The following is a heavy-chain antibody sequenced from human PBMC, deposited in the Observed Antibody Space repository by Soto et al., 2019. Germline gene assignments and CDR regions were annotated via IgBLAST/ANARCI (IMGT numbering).Heavy chain of an antibody. CDR3: ARDLVGKGSSRWYCGMDV. CDR2: ISYDGSNK. J-gene: IGHJ6*02. V-gene: IGHV3-30-3*01. Sequence: QVQLVESGGGVVQPGRSLRLSCAASGFTFSSYAMHWVRQAPGKGLEWVAVISYDGSNKYYADSVKGRITISRDNSKNTVYLTMNSLRAEDTAVYYCARDLVGKGSSRWYCGMDVWGQGTTVTVSS. CDR1: GFTFSSYA. D-gene: IGHD6-13*01.